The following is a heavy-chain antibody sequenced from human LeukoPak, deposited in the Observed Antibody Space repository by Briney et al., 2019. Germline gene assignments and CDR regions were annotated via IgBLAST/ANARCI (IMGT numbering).Heavy chain of an antibody. D-gene: IGHD2-15*01. CDR1: GGTFSSYA. Sequence: ASVKVSCKASGGTFSSYAISWVRQAPGQGLEWMGRIIPILGIANYAQKFQGRVTITADKSTSTAYMELSSLRSEDTAVYYCARGKTLQDMDVWGQGTTVTVSS. CDR2: IIPILGIA. CDR3: ARGKTLQDMDV. J-gene: IGHJ6*02. V-gene: IGHV1-69*04.